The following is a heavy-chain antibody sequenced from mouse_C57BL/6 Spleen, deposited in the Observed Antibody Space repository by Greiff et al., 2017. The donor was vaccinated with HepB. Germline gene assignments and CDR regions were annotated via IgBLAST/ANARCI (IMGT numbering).Heavy chain of an antibody. D-gene: IGHD3-3*01. V-gene: IGHV1-80*01. Sequence: QVHVKQSGAELVKPGASVKISCKASGYASSSYWMNWVKQRPGKGLEWIGQIYPGDGDTNYNGKFKGKATLTADKSSSTAYMQLSSLTSEDSAIYCCARSAVNWYFDVWGTGTTVTVSS. CDR1: GYASSSYW. CDR2: IYPGDGDT. CDR3: ARSAVNWYFDV. J-gene: IGHJ1*03.